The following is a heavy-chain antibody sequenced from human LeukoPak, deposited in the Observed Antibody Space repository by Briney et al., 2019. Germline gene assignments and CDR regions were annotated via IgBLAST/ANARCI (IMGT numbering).Heavy chain of an antibody. J-gene: IGHJ4*02. Sequence: SESLSLTCAVSGYSISSGYYWSWIRQPAGKGLEWIGRIYTSRSTNYNPSIKSPATISVDTSKNQFSLKLSSVTAADTAVYYCAREEANWGCLDYWGQGTLVTVSS. V-gene: IGHV4-61*02. D-gene: IGHD7-27*01. CDR3: AREEANWGCLDY. CDR2: IYTSRST. CDR1: GYSISSGYY.